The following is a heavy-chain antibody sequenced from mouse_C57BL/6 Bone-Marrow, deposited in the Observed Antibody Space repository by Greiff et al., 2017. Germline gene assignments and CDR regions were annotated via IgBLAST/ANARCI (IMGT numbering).Heavy chain of an antibody. CDR3: TTFEMPYGNLRVY. CDR1: GFNIKDYY. CDR2: IDPEDGDT. J-gene: IGHJ2*01. V-gene: IGHV14-1*01. D-gene: IGHD2-1*01. Sequence: EVQLQQSGAELVRPGASVKLSCTASGFNIKDYYMHWVKQRPEQGLEWIGRIDPEDGDTEYAPKFQGKATMTADTSSNTAYLQLSSLTAEDTAVYYCTTFEMPYGNLRVYWGQGTTLTVTS.